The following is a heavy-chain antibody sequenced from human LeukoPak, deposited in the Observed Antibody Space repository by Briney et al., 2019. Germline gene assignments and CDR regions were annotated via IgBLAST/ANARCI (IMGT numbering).Heavy chain of an antibody. D-gene: IGHD3-9*01. CDR1: GFTFSSYW. Sequence: GGSLRLSCAASGFTFSSYWMSWVRQAPGKGLEWVANIKQDGSEKYYVDSVKGRFTISRDNAKNSLYLQMNSLRAEDTAVYYCARELRYFDWLWAYYYYMDVWGKGTTVTISS. V-gene: IGHV3-7*01. CDR2: IKQDGSEK. J-gene: IGHJ6*03. CDR3: ARELRYFDWLWAYYYYMDV.